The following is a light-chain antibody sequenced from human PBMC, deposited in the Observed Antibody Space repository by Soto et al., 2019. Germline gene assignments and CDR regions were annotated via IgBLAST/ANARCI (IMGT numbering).Light chain of an antibody. CDR1: TSDVGGYKY. Sequence: QSAPTQPPSASGSPGQSVTISCTGTTSDVGGYKYVSWHQHRPGRAPRLILYEVNKRPAGVPDRFSGSKSGNTASLTVSGLQADDEADYYCISYAGSNTFVFGTGTKVTAL. J-gene: IGLJ1*01. V-gene: IGLV2-8*01. CDR3: ISYAGSNTFV. CDR2: EVN.